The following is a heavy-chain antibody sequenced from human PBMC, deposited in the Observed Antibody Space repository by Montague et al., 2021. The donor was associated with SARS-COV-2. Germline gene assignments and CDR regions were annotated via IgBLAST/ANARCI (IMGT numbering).Heavy chain of an antibody. J-gene: IGHJ4*02. D-gene: IGHD3-3*01. CDR3: ARDVRYYDFWSGRAQTSPDY. V-gene: IGHV4-39*07. Sequence: SETLSLTCTVSGGSISSGGYYWGWIRQPPGKGLEWIGSIYHSGSTYYNPSLKSRVTISVDTSKNQFSLKLSSVAAADTAVYYCARDVRYYDFWSGRAQTSPDYWGQGTLVTVSS. CDR1: GGSISSGGYY. CDR2: IYHSGST.